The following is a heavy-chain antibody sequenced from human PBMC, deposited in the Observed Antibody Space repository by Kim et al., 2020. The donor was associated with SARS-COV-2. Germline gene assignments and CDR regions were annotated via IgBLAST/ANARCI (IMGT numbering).Heavy chain of an antibody. CDR1: GFTFDDYA. CDR2: ISWNSGSI. CDR3: AKVLLDTAMVNPDAFDI. Sequence: GGSLRLSCAASGFTFDDYAMHWVRQAPGKGLEWVSGISWNSGSIGYADSVKGRFTISRDNAKNSLYLQMNSLRAEDTALYYCAKVLLDTAMVNPDAFDIWGQGTMVTVSS. V-gene: IGHV3-9*01. D-gene: IGHD5-18*01. J-gene: IGHJ3*02.